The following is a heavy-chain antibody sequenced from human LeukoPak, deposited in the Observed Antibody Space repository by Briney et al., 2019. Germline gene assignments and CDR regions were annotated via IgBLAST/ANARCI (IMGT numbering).Heavy chain of an antibody. CDR1: GFTFSSYS. V-gene: IGHV3-21*01. D-gene: IGHD6-13*01. Sequence: PGGSLRLSCAASGFTFSSYSMNWVRQAPGKGLEWVSSISSSSSSYIYYADSVKGRFTISRDNAKNSLYLQMNSLRAEDTAVYYCARARAAADYYYYYYMDVWGKGTTVTVSS. J-gene: IGHJ6*03. CDR2: ISSSSSSYI. CDR3: ARARAAADYYYYYYMDV.